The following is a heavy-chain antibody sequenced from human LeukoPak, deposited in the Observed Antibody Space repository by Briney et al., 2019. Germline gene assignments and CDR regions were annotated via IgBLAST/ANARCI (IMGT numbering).Heavy chain of an antibody. V-gene: IGHV1-69*05. J-gene: IGHJ4*02. CDR3: ASSHPQRRFYFDY. Sequence: SVKVSCKASGGTFSSYAISWVRQAPGQGLEWMGGIIPIFGTANYAQKFQGGVTITTDESTSTAYMELSSLRSEDTAVYYCASSHPQRRFYFDYWGQGTLVTVSS. CDR1: GGTFSSYA. CDR2: IIPIFGTA. D-gene: IGHD1-1*01.